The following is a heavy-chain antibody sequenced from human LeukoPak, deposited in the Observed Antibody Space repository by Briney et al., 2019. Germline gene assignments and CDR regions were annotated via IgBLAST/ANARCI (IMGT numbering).Heavy chain of an antibody. J-gene: IGHJ4*02. CDR1: GFTFSGYS. CDR3: AREGVGAAGLDY. CDR2: ISSGGSTI. V-gene: IGHV3-48*02. D-gene: IGHD6-13*01. Sequence: PGGSLRLSCAASGFTFSGYSLNWVRQAPGKGLEWVSYISSGGSTIYYADSVKGRFTISRDNAKNSLYLQMNTLRDEDTAVYYCAREGVGAAGLDYWGQGTLVTVSS.